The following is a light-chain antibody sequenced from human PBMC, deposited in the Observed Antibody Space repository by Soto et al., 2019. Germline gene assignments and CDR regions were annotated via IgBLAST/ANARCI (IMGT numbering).Light chain of an antibody. J-gene: IGLJ1*01. Sequence: QSVLTQPASVSGSPGQSITISCTGTNSDVGAYSYVSWYQQYPGKAPKLLIYDVGARPSGISDRFSGSKSGNTASLTLSGLQAEDEADYYCSSYTAFTTYVFGSGTKVTVL. CDR2: DVG. V-gene: IGLV2-14*03. CDR3: SSYTAFTTYV. CDR1: NSDVGAYSY.